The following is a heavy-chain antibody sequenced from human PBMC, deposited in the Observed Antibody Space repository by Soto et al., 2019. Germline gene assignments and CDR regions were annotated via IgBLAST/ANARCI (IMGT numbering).Heavy chain of an antibody. J-gene: IGHJ4*02. CDR3: TSGELWWDY. CDR1: GGSISSHDDY. D-gene: IGHD2-21*01. V-gene: IGHV4-30-4*08. CDR2: IYHNGTT. Sequence: QVQLQESGPGLVKPSQTLSLICTVSGGSISSHDDYWSWIRQLPGEGLEWIGFIYHNGTTFYNPSLKSRLTIAPATSNNQFSLMLSSVPAADTAVYYCTSGELWWDYWGQGTLVTFSS.